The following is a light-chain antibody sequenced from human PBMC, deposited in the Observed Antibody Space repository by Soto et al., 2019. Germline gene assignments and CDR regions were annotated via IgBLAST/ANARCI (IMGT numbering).Light chain of an antibody. V-gene: IGKV3-15*01. J-gene: IGKJ3*01. Sequence: EIVMTQSPATLSVSPGERATLSCRASQSVGSKLAWYQQKVGQAPRLLMYGASTRAIGIPARFSGSGSGTEFTLTISSLQPDDFATYYCQQYNSYAFTFGPGTKVDIK. CDR1: QSVGSK. CDR2: GAS. CDR3: QQYNSYAFT.